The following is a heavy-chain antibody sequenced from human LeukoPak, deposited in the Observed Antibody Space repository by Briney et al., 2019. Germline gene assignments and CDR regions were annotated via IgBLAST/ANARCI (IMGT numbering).Heavy chain of an antibody. D-gene: IGHD3-3*01. Sequence: GGSLRLSCAASGFTVSSNYMSWVRQAPGKGLEWVSVIYSGGSTYYADSVKGRFTISRDNSKNTLYLQMNSLRAEDTAVYYCARDRGTIFGVVIGYMDVWGKGTTVTVSS. CDR3: ARDRGTIFGVVIGYMDV. V-gene: IGHV3-53*01. CDR1: GFTVSSNY. CDR2: IYSGGST. J-gene: IGHJ6*03.